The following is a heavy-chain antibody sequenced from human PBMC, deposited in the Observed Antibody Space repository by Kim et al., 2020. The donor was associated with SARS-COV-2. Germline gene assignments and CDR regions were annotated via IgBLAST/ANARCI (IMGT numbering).Heavy chain of an antibody. J-gene: IGHJ3*02. Sequence: GGSLRLSCAASGFTFSSYGMHWVRQAPGKGLEWVAVIWYDGSNKYYADSVKGRFTISRDNSKNTLYLQMNSLRAEDTAVYYCARGRSITIFGVVGRDAFDIWGQGTMVTVSS. CDR2: IWYDGSNK. CDR3: ARGRSITIFGVVGRDAFDI. D-gene: IGHD3-3*01. V-gene: IGHV3-33*01. CDR1: GFTFSSYG.